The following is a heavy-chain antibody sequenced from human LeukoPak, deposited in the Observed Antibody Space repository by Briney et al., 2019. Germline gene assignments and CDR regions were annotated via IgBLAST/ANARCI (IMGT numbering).Heavy chain of an antibody. V-gene: IGHV3-7*01. CDR3: ARAEGGTQFYFWRGYYKSAFDI. J-gene: IGHJ3*02. Sequence: PGGSLRLSCAASGFSYITYWMSWVRQAPGKGMEWVANIEPDGSGEYYVDSVKGRFTISRDNAKNSLSLQMNSLRAEDTAVYHCARAEGGTQFYFWRGYYKSAFDIWGQGTMVTVSS. CDR2: IEPDGSGE. CDR1: GFSYITYW. D-gene: IGHD3-3*01.